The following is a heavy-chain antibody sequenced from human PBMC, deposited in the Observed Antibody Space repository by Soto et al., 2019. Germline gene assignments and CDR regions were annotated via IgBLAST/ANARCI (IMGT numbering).Heavy chain of an antibody. V-gene: IGHV1-69*01. J-gene: IGHJ4*02. CDR3: ARNDRFRTAMDLSYLDS. CDR2: ILPIFGTT. CDR1: GGTFSNYG. D-gene: IGHD5-18*01. Sequence: QVQLVQSGAEVKKPGSSVKVSCKAPGGTFSNYGITWVRQAPGQGLEWMGGILPIFGTTSVAQKFRGRVTITADEPTSPAYMELSSLRSEDTALYYCARNDRFRTAMDLSYLDSWGPGTLVTVSS.